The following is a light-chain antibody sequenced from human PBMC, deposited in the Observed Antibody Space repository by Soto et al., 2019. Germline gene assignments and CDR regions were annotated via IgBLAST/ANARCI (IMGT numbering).Light chain of an antibody. J-gene: IGKJ5*01. CDR2: DAS. V-gene: IGKV3-11*01. Sequence: EIVLTQSPATLSSSPGERATLSCRTSQSVSKYFAWYQQKPGRAPRLLIYDASSRAPGIPARFIGSGSGTDFTLTISSLEPEDLAIYYCQQRSNWPITFGQGTRLESK. CDR3: QQRSNWPIT. CDR1: QSVSKY.